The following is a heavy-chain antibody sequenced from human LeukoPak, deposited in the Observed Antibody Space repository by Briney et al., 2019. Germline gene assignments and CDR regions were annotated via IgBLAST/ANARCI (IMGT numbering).Heavy chain of an antibody. CDR2: NYSGGST. J-gene: IGHJ6*02. V-gene: IGHV3-66*01. Sequence: PGGSLRLSCAASGFTVSSNYMSWVRQAPGKGLEWVSVNYSGGSTYYADSVKGRFTISRDNSKNTLYLQMGSLRAEDMAVYYCARAAHSSSWYYGMDVWGQGTTVTVSS. CDR1: GFTVSSNY. D-gene: IGHD6-13*01. CDR3: ARAAHSSSWYYGMDV.